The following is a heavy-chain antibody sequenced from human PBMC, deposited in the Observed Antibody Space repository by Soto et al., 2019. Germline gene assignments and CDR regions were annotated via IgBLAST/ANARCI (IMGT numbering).Heavy chain of an antibody. CDR1: GGTFSSYA. D-gene: IGHD1-20*01. Sequence: SVKVSCKASGGTFSSYAISWVRQAPGQGLEWMGGIIPIFGTANYAQKFQGRVTITADESTSTAYMELSSLRSEDTAVYYCARDRSGLSYNWNLPSTWGQGTLVTVSS. CDR3: ARDRSGLSYNWNLPST. V-gene: IGHV1-69*13. CDR2: IIPIFGTA. J-gene: IGHJ4*02.